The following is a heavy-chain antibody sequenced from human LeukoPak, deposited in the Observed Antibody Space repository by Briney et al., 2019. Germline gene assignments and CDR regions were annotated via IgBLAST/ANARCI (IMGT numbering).Heavy chain of an antibody. J-gene: IGHJ6*02. V-gene: IGHV3-33*08. CDR3: ARDASIAARPRYYYYGMDV. D-gene: IGHD6-6*01. CDR1: GFTFSSYA. CDR2: IWYDGSNK. Sequence: GGSLRLSCAASGFTFSSYAMHWVRQAPGKGLEWVAVIWYDGSNKYYADSVKGRFTISRDNSKNTLYLQMNSLRAEDTAVYYCARDASIAARPRYYYYGMDVWGQGTTVTVSS.